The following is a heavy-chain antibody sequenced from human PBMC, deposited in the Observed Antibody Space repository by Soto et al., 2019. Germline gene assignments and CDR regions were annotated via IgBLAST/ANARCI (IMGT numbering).Heavy chain of an antibody. D-gene: IGHD6-6*01. J-gene: IGHJ2*01. CDR3: ARDSASYSSSSGSYWYFDL. CDR1: GFTFSSYS. CDR2: TSSGSATI. Sequence: EVQLVESGGGLVQPGGSLRLSCAASGFTFSSYSMNWVRQAPGKGLEWVSYTSSGSATIYYADSVKGRFTISIDNAKNSLYLQMNSLRDEDTAVYYCARDSASYSSSSGSYWYFDLWGRGTLVTVSS. V-gene: IGHV3-48*02.